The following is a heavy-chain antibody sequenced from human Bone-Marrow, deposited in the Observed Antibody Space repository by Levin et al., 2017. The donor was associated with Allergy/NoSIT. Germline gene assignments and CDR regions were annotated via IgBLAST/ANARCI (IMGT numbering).Heavy chain of an antibody. CDR2: IYWNDDK. V-gene: IGHV2-5*01. D-gene: IGHD3-3*01. J-gene: IGHJ4*02. CDR3: VHTNDVLSGHFDS. Sequence: SGPTLVKPTQPLTLTCTFSEFLLTTNGVGVGWIRQPPGKALEWLALIYWNDDKRYSPSLKSRLTIIKDTSKNQVVLIMPRMDAVDTATYFCVHTNDVLSGHFDSWGQGTLVTVSS. CDR1: EFLLTTNGVG.